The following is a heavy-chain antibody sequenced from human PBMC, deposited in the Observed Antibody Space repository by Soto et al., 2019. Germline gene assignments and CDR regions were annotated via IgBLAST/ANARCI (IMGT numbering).Heavy chain of an antibody. D-gene: IGHD5-12*01. CDR2: ISDEGDNT. CDR1: GFTFRIYG. Sequence: PGGSLGLSSSASGFTFRIYGMHWVRQAPGKGLAYVSGISDEGDNTYYADSVKGRLTISRDNSKNTLYLQMNSLRGEDTAVYYSAKDNGSGCDWLRVGDASDIWGQGTMVTVSS. V-gene: IGHV3-64*04. CDR3: AKDNGSGCDWLRVGDASDI. J-gene: IGHJ3*02.